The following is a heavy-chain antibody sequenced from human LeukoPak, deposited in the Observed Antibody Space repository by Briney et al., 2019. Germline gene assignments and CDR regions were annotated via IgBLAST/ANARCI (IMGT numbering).Heavy chain of an antibody. Sequence: GGSLRLSCAASGFTFSSYAMSWVRQAPGKGLEWISDISGSGGSTYYADSVKGRFTISRDTSKNTLYLQMNSLRAEDTAVYHCAKDRGISSGSFFDYWGQGTLVTVSS. V-gene: IGHV3-23*01. D-gene: IGHD6-19*01. CDR2: ISGSGGST. J-gene: IGHJ4*02. CDR3: AKDRGISSGSFFDY. CDR1: GFTFSSYA.